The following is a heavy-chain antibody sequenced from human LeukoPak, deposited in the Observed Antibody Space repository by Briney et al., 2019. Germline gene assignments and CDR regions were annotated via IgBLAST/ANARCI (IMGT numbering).Heavy chain of an antibody. CDR2: ISSSSSYI. V-gene: IGHV3-21*01. D-gene: IGHD4-23*01. Sequence: PGGSLKLSCAASGFTFSSYSMNWVRQAPGKGLEWVSSISSSSSYIYYADSVKGRFTISRDNAKNSLYLQMNSLRAEDTAVYYCARARALSYGGNLLFFDYWGQGTLVTVSS. CDR3: ARARALSYGGNLLFFDY. J-gene: IGHJ4*02. CDR1: GFTFSSYS.